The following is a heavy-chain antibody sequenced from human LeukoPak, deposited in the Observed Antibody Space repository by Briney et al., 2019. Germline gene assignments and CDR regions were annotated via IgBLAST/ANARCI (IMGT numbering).Heavy chain of an antibody. CDR1: GGSISSSSYY. D-gene: IGHD2-15*01. V-gene: IGHV4-39*01. J-gene: IGHJ6*03. CDR2: TYYSGST. CDR3: ARVVVAEYYYYYYMDV. Sequence: SETLSLTCTVSGGSISSSSYYWGWILHPPGKGLEWTGSTYYSGSTYYNPSLKCRVTISVDTSKNQFSLKLSSVTAADTAVYYCARVVVAEYYYYYYMDVWGKGTTVTVSS.